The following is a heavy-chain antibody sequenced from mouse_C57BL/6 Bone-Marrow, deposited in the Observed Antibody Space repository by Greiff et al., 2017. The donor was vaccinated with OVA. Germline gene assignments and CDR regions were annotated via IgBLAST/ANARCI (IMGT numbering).Heavy chain of an antibody. D-gene: IGHD1-1*01. CDR2: ISNLAYSL. V-gene: IGHV5-15*01. J-gene: IGHJ3*01. Sequence: EVKLMESGGDLVKPGGSLKLSCAASGFTFSDYGMAWVRQAPRKGPEWVAFISNLAYSLYYADTVTGRFTISRENAKNTLYLEMSSLRSEDTAMYYCARHGYGSSPFAYWGQGTLVTVSA. CDR3: ARHGYGSSPFAY. CDR1: GFTFSDYG.